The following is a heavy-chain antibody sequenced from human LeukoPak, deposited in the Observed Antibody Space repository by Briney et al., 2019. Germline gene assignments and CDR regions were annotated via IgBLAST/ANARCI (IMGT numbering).Heavy chain of an antibody. CDR1: GLTVDSND. D-gene: IGHD1-14*01. CDR2: LYSGGRT. V-gene: IGHV3-53*01. CDR3: TKSGPPDPY. Sequence: PGGSLRLSCADSGLTVDSNDMRWVRQAPGKRLEWVSILYSGGRTYYGDSVEGRFTISRDNSRNTLFLQMNSLRAEDTAMYYCTKSGPPDPYCGQGTMVTVSS. J-gene: IGHJ3*01.